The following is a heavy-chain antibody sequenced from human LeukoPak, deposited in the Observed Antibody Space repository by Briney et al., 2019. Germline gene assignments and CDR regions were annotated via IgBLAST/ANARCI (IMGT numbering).Heavy chain of an antibody. CDR2: ISGGGDTT. J-gene: IGHJ4*02. Sequence: PGGSLRLSCAASGLTFNTYPMAWVRQAPGKGLEWVSRISGGGDTTYYTDSVKGRFTISRDNSKNTLYLQMNSLRAEDTAVYYCAKDWYYDSSGYYSGPAPFDYWGQGTLVTVSP. CDR3: AKDWYYDSSGYYSGPAPFDY. CDR1: GLTFNTYP. V-gene: IGHV3-23*01. D-gene: IGHD3-22*01.